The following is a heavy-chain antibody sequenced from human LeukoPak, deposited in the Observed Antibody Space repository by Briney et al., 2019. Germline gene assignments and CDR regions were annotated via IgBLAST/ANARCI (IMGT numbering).Heavy chain of an antibody. CDR1: GYTFIDYY. J-gene: IGHJ5*02. Sequence: VASVKVSCKAPGYTFIDYYMHWVRQAPGQGLEWMGRINPSSGGTNYAQKFQGRVTMTRDTSISTAYMELSRLRSDDTAVYYCARDDNSGYYSGPWGQGTLVTVSS. V-gene: IGHV1-2*06. CDR3: ARDDNSGYYSGP. D-gene: IGHD3-22*01. CDR2: INPSSGGT.